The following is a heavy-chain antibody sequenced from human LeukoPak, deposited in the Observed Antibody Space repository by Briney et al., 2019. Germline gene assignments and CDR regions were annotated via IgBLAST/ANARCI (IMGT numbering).Heavy chain of an antibody. CDR2: INHSGST. D-gene: IGHD6-19*01. CDR1: GGSFSGYY. CDR3: ARPRLPGNIAVAGRNDAFDI. Sequence: SETLSLTCAVYGGSFSGYYWSWIRQPPGKGLEWIGEINHSGSTNYNPSLKGRVTISVDTSKNQFSLKLSSVTAADTAVYYCARPRLPGNIAVAGRNDAFDIWGQGTMVTVSS. J-gene: IGHJ3*02. V-gene: IGHV4-34*01.